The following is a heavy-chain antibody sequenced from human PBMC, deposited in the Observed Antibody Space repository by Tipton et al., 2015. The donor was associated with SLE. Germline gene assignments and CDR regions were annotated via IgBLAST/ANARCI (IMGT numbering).Heavy chain of an antibody. D-gene: IGHD6-13*01. V-gene: IGHV4-34*01. CDR3: ARGSGRYSSSWYFFYYYMDV. CDR1: GGSFSDYS. Sequence: TLSLTCAVYGGSFSDYSWSWIRQPPGKGLEWIGEINHSGNTNYNPSLKSRVTISVDTSKNQFSLKLNSVTAADTAVYYCARGSGRYSSSWYFFYYYMDVWGKGTTVTVSS. J-gene: IGHJ6*03. CDR2: INHSGNT.